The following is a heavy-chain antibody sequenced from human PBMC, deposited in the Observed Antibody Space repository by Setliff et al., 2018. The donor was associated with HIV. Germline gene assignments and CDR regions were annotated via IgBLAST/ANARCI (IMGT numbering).Heavy chain of an antibody. D-gene: IGHD3-16*01. Sequence: KPSETLSLTCTVSGDSISSYYWSWIRQPPGKGLEWIGHIYYNGLTNYNPSLKSRVTISVDTSKNHLSVRLSSVTAADTAVYYCARELGASPHDVFDIWGQGTMVTVSS. V-gene: IGHV4-59*01. J-gene: IGHJ3*02. CDR2: IYYNGLT. CDR3: ARELGASPHDVFDI. CDR1: GDSISSYY.